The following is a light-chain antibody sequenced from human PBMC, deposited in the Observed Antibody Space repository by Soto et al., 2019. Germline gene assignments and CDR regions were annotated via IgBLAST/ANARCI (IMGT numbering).Light chain of an antibody. CDR2: EVT. J-gene: IGLJ2*01. V-gene: IGLV2-14*01. CDR3: SSYRSSTTLGV. Sequence: QSALTQPASVSGSPGQSITISCTGTSSDIGGYNYVSWYQQHPGKAPKLIIYEVTNRPSGVSNRFSGSKSGNTASLTISGLLTGDEANYYCSSYRSSTTLGVFGGGTKLTVL. CDR1: SSDIGGYNY.